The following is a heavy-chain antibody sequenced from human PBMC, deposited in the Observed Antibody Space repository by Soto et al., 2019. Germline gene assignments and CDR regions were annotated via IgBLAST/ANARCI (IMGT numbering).Heavy chain of an antibody. CDR1: GGSFSGYY. Sequence: QVQLQQWGAGLLKPSETLSLTCAVYGGSFSGYYWSWIRQPPGKGLEWIGEINHSGSTNYNPSLKGRVTISVDTSKTQFSLKLSAVTAADTAVYYCARRLGCSGGSCYPYNWFDPWGQGTLVTVSS. CDR3: ARRLGCSGGSCYPYNWFDP. V-gene: IGHV4-34*01. D-gene: IGHD2-15*01. J-gene: IGHJ5*02. CDR2: INHSGST.